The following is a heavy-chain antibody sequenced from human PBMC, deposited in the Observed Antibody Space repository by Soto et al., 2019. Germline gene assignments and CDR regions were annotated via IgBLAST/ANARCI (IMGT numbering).Heavy chain of an antibody. Sequence: PSETLSLTCAVYGGSFSGYYWSWIRQPPGKGLEWIGEINHSGSTNYNPSLKSRVTISVDTSKNQFSLKLSSVTAADTAVYYCARGRVKGRYCSGGSCYSATLPDYWGQGTLVTVSS. D-gene: IGHD2-15*01. CDR3: ARGRVKGRYCSGGSCYSATLPDY. V-gene: IGHV4-34*01. CDR1: GGSFSGYY. J-gene: IGHJ4*02. CDR2: INHSGST.